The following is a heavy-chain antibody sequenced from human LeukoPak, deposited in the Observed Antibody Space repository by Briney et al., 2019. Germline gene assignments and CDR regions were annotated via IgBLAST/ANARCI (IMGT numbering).Heavy chain of an antibody. CDR1: GYSISGGYY. D-gene: IGHD5-18*01. V-gene: IGHV4-38-2*02. J-gene: IGHJ4*02. CDR2: IYHSGST. Sequence: SETLSLTCTVSGYSISGGYYWGWIRQPPGKGLEWIGSIYHSGSTYYNPSLKSRVTISVDTSKNQFSLKLSSVTAADTAVYYCAKSSYSIFDYWGQGTLVTVSS. CDR3: AKSSYSIFDY.